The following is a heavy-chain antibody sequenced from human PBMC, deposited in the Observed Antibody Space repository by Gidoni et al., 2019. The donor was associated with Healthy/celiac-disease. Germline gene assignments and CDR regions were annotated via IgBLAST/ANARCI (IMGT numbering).Heavy chain of an antibody. CDR1: GYTSTSHD. CDR2: MNPNSGNT. J-gene: IGHJ6*02. CDR3: ARGGVGYDFWSGYYIDYYGMDV. V-gene: IGHV1-8*01. D-gene: IGHD3-3*01. Sequence: QVQLVQSGAEVKKPGASVKVSCKASGYTSTSHDINWVRQATGQGLEWMGWMNPNSGNTGYAHKYQGRVTMTRNTSISTAYMELSSLRSEDTAVYYCARGGVGYDFWSGYYIDYYGMDVWGQGTTVTVSS.